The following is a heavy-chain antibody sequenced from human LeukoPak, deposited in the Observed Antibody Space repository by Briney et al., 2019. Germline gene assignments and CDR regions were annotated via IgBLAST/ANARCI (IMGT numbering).Heavy chain of an antibody. CDR3: AGWGDGKRFDY. CDR1: GFTFSNHG. J-gene: IGHJ4*02. Sequence: PGRSLRLSCAASGFTFSNHGMHWVRQAPGKGLEWVAVIWYDGSNQYYADSVKGRFTISRDNSKNMVYLQMNSLRAEDTATYYCAGWGDGKRFDYWGQGTLVTVSS. V-gene: IGHV3-33*01. D-gene: IGHD2-21*02. CDR2: IWYDGSNQ.